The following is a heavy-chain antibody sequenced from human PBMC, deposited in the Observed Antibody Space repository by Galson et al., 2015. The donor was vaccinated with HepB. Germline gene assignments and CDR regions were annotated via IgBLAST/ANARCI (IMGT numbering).Heavy chain of an antibody. CDR3: ARTVVATPPGDPYFDY. V-gene: IGHV3-11*03. D-gene: IGHD5-12*01. J-gene: IGHJ4*02. CDR2: ISSSSSYT. Sequence: SLRLSCAASGFTFSDYYMSWIRQAPGKGLEWVSYISSSSSYTNYADSVKGRFTISRDNAKNSLYLQMNSLRAEDTAVYYCARTVVATPPGDPYFDYWGQGTLVTVSS. CDR1: GFTFSDYY.